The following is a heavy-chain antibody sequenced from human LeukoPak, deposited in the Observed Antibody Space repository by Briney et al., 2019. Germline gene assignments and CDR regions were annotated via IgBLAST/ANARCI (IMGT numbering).Heavy chain of an antibody. D-gene: IGHD5-12*01. CDR1: GFTFDDYA. CDR3: AKASVPYSGYEAYFDY. Sequence: PGRSLRLSCAASGFTFDDYAMHWVRQAPGKGPEWVSGISWNSGSIGYADSVKGRFTISRDNAKNSLYLQMNSLRAEDTALYYCAKASVPYSGYEAYFDYWGQGTLVTVSS. V-gene: IGHV3-9*01. J-gene: IGHJ4*02. CDR2: ISWNSGSI.